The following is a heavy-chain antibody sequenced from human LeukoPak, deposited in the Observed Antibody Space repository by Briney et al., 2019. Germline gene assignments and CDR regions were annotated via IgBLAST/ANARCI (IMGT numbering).Heavy chain of an antibody. CDR1: GFTFSDYY. CDR2: ISSSSSYT. Sequence: GGSLRLSCAASGFTFSDYYMSWTRRSPGKGLEWVSYISSSSSYTNYADSVKGRFTISRDNAKNSLYLQMNSLRAEDTAVYYCARDSSSNDYWGQGTLVTVSS. CDR3: ARDSSSNDY. V-gene: IGHV3-11*06. J-gene: IGHJ4*02. D-gene: IGHD6-6*01.